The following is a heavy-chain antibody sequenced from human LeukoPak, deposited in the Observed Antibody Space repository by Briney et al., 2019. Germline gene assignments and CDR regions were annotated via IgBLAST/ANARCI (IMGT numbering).Heavy chain of an antibody. J-gene: IGHJ4*02. CDR1: GFTFSTYA. CDR3: ARSITIFGLVIYYFDF. D-gene: IGHD3-3*01. V-gene: IGHV3-23*01. Sequence: GGYLRLSCAASGFTFSTYAMTWVRQAPGKGLGWVSTISGSDGNTYYADSVKGRCTISRDNSKNTLYLQMNSLGAEDTAVYYCARSITIFGLVIYYFDFWGQGTLVTVSS. CDR2: ISGSDGNT.